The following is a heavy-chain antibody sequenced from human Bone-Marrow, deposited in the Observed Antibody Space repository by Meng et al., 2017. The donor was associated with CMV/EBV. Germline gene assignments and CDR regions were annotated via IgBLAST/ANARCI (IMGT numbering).Heavy chain of an antibody. V-gene: IGHV3-73*01. CDR3: TRGSSSGNYYGMDV. Sequence: GGSLRLSCAASGFTFSGSAMHWVRQASGKGLEWVGRIRDRPKNYATGYAASVEGRFTISRDDSRNTAYLEMNSLQTEDTAVYYCTRGSSSGNYYGMDVWGQGTTVTVSS. CDR2: IRDRPKNYAT. D-gene: IGHD6-13*01. CDR1: GFTFSGSA. J-gene: IGHJ6*02.